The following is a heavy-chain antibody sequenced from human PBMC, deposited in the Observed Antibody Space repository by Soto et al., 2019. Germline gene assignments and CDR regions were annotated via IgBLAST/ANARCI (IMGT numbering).Heavy chain of an antibody. CDR1: GFTFTSSA. J-gene: IGHJ6*02. CDR2: IVVGSGNT. D-gene: IGHD3-3*01. CDR3: GAGVTTKILGVVIIRADSGNYYYGMDV. Sequence: SVKVSCKASGFTFTSSAVQWVRQARGQRLEWIGWIVVGSGNTNYAQKFQERVTITRDMSTSSAYMELSSLRSEDTAVYYCGAGVTTKILGVVIIRADSGNYYYGMDVWGQGTTVTVSS. V-gene: IGHV1-58*01.